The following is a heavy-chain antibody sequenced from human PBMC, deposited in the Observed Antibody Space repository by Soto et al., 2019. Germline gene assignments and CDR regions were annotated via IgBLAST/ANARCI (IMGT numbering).Heavy chain of an antibody. V-gene: IGHV4-59*01. CDR1: GGSISSYY. CDR2: IYDSGST. D-gene: IGHD3-9*01. J-gene: IGHJ3*02. CDR3: ASSYYDIFTGYYYDVFNI. Sequence: PSETLSLTCTVSGGSISSYYWSWIRQPPGKVLEWIGYIYDSGSTNYNPSLKSRVTISVDTSKNQFSLKLSSVTAADTAVYYCASSYYDIFTGYYYDVFNIWGQGTMVT.